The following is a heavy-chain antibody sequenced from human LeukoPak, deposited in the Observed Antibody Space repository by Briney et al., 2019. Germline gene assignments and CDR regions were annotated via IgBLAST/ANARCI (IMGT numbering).Heavy chain of an antibody. CDR3: TTGPKSSGRGFDY. Sequence: PGGSLRLSCAASGFTFSDAWMSWVRQTPEKGLEWVGRIKSKTDAGTTDYAAPVKGRFAISRDDSKNTLSLEMNSLKTEDTAVYYCTTGPKSSGRGFDYWGREPWSPSPQ. CDR2: IKSKTDAGTT. V-gene: IGHV3-15*01. CDR1: GFTFSDAW. D-gene: IGHD6-19*01. J-gene: IGHJ4*02.